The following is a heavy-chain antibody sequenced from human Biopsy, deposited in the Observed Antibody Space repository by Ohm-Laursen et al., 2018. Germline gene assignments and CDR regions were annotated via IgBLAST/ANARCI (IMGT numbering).Heavy chain of an antibody. J-gene: IGHJ6*02. Sequence: SLRLSCAASGFIFRDYWLTWVRQAPGKGLEWVGNIHRVIISTDNAKNSLYLQMNSLRVGDTAVYYCARGRTVLNYFCGLDLWGQGTTVTVSS. CDR1: GFIFRDYW. V-gene: IGHV3-7*01. CDR2: I. CDR3: ARGRTVLNYFCGLDL. D-gene: IGHD4-17*01.